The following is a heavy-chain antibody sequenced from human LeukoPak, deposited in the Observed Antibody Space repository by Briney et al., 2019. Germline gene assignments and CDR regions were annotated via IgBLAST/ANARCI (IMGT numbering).Heavy chain of an antibody. V-gene: IGHV1-2*06. CDR3: ARTTRNWNPWWARDY. D-gene: IGHD1-1*01. J-gene: IGHJ4*02. CDR2: INPNSGGT. Sequence: ASVKVSCKASGYTFTGYYMHWVRQAPGQGLEWMGRINPNSGGTNYAQKFQGRVTMTRDTSISTAYMELSRLRSDDTAVYYCARTTRNWNPWWARDYWGQGTLVTVSS. CDR1: GYTFTGYY.